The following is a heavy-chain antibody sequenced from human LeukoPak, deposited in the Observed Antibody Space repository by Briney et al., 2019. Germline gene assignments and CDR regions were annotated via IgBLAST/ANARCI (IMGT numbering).Heavy chain of an antibody. Sequence: GGSPRLSCVASGFTFSKYSMAWVRQAPGKGLEWVSYITTSSSYIYYADSMQGRFTISRDNAKNSLYLQINNLRAEDTAVYFCARRDYYFYSMDVWGKGTTVTVSS. CDR1: GFTFSKYS. V-gene: IGHV3-21*01. J-gene: IGHJ6*03. CDR3: ARRDYYFYSMDV. CDR2: ITTSSSYI.